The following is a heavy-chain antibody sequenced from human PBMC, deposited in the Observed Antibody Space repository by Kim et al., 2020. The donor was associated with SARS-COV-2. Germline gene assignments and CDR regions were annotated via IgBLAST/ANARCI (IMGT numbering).Heavy chain of an antibody. J-gene: IGHJ4*02. CDR2: ISASGAAT. CDR3: AKYELSSSFFFDNFDS. V-gene: IGHV3-23*01. D-gene: IGHD2-2*01. Sequence: GGSLRLSCAGSAFTFNKFAMAWVRQAPGKGLEWVAGISASGAATYYADSGKGRFTITRDNSKNTLNLQMNSLRVEDSATYYCAKYELSSSFFFDNFDSWGQGSLVTVSS. CDR1: AFTFNKFA.